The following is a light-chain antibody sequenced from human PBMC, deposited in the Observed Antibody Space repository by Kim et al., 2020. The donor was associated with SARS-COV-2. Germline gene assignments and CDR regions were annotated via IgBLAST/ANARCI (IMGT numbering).Light chain of an antibody. J-gene: IGKJ2*01. Sequence: EIVLTQSPGTLSLSPGERATLSCRASQSITNSYLAWYQQKPGRAPRLLVHGASSSATDIPDRFSGSGSGTDFSLTISRLEPEDFAVYYCQQYDSSPETFGQGTKLEI. CDR2: GAS. V-gene: IGKV3-20*01. CDR3: QQYDSSPET. CDR1: QSITNSY.